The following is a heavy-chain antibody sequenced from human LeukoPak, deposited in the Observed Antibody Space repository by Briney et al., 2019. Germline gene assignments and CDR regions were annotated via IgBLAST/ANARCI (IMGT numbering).Heavy chain of an antibody. CDR3: FRLSVVSRRYLTVDGY. D-gene: IGHD3-9*01. V-gene: IGHV3-73*01. Sequence: PGGSLRLSCAASGFTFRGSDMPWVRQASGKGLEWVGRVRSKANATAYAASVQGRFTVSRDDSKNTAYLQMNSMKTEDRAVYYCFRLSVVSRRYLTVDGYWGQGTLVTVSS. J-gene: IGHJ4*02. CDR2: VRSKANAT. CDR1: GFTFRGSD.